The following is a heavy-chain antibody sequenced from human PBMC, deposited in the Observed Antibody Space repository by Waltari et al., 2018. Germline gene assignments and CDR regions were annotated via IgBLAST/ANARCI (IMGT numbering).Heavy chain of an antibody. CDR2: ISGGGGST. CDR1: GFTFSTYA. Sequence: EVQLVESGGGLVQPGGSLRLSCVASGFTFSTYAMSWVRQAPGKGLKWVSAISGGGGSTYYADSVKGRFTSSRDNSKNTLYLQRHSLRVEDTALFYCAKGDYVWGSYPYGMDVWGQGTTVTVSS. V-gene: IGHV3-23*04. D-gene: IGHD3-16*01. J-gene: IGHJ6*02. CDR3: AKGDYVWGSYPYGMDV.